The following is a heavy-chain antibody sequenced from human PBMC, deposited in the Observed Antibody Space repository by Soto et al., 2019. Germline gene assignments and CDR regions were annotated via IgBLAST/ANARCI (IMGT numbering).Heavy chain of an antibody. Sequence: GASVKVSCKASGYTFTGYYMHWVRQAPGQGLEWMGWINPNSGGTNYAQKFQGWVTMTRDTSISTAYMELSRLRSDDTAVYYCVRGGIAAADWFDPWGQGTLVTVSS. CDR2: INPNSGGT. CDR1: GYTFTGYY. D-gene: IGHD6-13*01. V-gene: IGHV1-2*04. J-gene: IGHJ5*02. CDR3: VRGGIAAADWFDP.